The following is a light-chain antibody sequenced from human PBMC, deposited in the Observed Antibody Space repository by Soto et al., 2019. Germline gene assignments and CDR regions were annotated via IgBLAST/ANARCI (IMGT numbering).Light chain of an antibody. CDR3: AAWDDTLSALV. CDR1: SSNIGSDY. V-gene: IGLV1-47*01. J-gene: IGLJ2*01. Sequence: QSVLTQPPSTSATPGQRVTISCSGSSSNIGSDYVYWYQQLPGTSPPRLLIYRASQRPSGVPDRFSGSKSGTSASLAISGLRSEDDADYYCAAWDDTLSALVFGGGTKLTVL. CDR2: RAS.